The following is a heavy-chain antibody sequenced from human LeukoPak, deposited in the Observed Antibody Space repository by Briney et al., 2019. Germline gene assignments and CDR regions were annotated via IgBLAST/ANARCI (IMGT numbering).Heavy chain of an antibody. CDR3: ARSLDYGGNAYFDN. D-gene: IGHD4-23*01. CDR2: ISSNGGST. CDR1: GFTFSSYA. Sequence: PGGSLRLSCAASGFTFSSYAMSWVRQASGKGLEYVSGISSNGGSTYYADSVKGRFTISRDNSKNTLYLQMGSLRAEDMAVYYCARSLDYGGNAYFDNWGQGTLVTVSS. V-gene: IGHV3-64*02. J-gene: IGHJ4*02.